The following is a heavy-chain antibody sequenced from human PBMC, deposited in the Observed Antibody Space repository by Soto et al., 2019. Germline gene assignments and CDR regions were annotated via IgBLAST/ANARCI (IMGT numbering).Heavy chain of an antibody. CDR3: ASLTRYSSGWGIYYYYGMDV. D-gene: IGHD6-19*01. J-gene: IGHJ6*02. CDR1: GGTFSSYA. Sequence: LVQSGAEVKKPGSSVKVSCKASGGTFSSYAISWXRXXXXXGLXXMGGIIPIFGTANYAQKFQGRVTITADESTSTAYMKLSSLRSEDTAVYYCASLTRYSSGWGIYYYYGMDVCGQGTTVTVSS. V-gene: IGHV1-69*01. CDR2: IIPIFGTA.